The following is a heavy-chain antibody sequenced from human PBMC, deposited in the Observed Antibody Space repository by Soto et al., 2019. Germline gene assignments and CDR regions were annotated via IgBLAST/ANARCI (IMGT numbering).Heavy chain of an antibody. Sequence: EVQLVESGGGLVQPGGSLRLSCVASGFTFSTDSMNWVGQAPGKGLEWVAHISTSGATRYYADSVKGRFTISRDNAKTSLYLQMDSLRNEDTAVYYCARFFGSGFDYWGQGTLVTVSS. D-gene: IGHD6-19*01. J-gene: IGHJ4*02. V-gene: IGHV3-48*02. CDR3: ARFFGSGFDY. CDR1: GFTFSTDS. CDR2: ISTSGATR.